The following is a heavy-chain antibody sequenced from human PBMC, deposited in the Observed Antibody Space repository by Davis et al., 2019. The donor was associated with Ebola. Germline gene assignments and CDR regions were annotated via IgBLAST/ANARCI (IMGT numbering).Heavy chain of an antibody. D-gene: IGHD1-1*01. CDR2: ISYDGSNK. CDR3: AKGLTSRQQLVPYFDY. J-gene: IGHJ4*02. V-gene: IGHV3-30*18. Sequence: PGGSLRLSCAASGVTFSSYGMHWVRQSPVKGLEWVAVISYDGSNKYFADSVKGRFTISRDNSNNTLYLQMNGLRADDTAFYYCAKGLTSRQQLVPYFDYWGQGALVTVSS. CDR1: GVTFSSYG.